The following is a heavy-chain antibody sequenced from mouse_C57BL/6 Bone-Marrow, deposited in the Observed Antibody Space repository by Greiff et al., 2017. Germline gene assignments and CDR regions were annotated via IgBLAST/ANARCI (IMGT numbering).Heavy chain of an antibody. V-gene: IGHV1-64*01. CDR2: IHPNSGST. CDR3: ARRLGRDYFDY. D-gene: IGHD4-1*01. Sequence: VQLQQPGAELVKPGASVTLSCKASGYTFTSYWMHWVKQRPGQGLEWIGMIHPNSGSTNYNEKFKSKATLTVDKSSSTAYMQLSSLTSEDSAVYYCARRLGRDYFDYWGQGTTLTVSS. J-gene: IGHJ2*01. CDR1: GYTFTSYW.